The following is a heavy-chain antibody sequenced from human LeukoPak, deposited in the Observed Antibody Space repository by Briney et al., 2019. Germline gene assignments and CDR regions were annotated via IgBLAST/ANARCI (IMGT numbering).Heavy chain of an antibody. J-gene: IGHJ4*02. CDR3: ARGYSYGSPLFDY. Sequence: PSETLSLTCTVSGGSISSYYWSWIRQPPGKGLEWIGYIYHSGSTYYNPSLKSRVTISVDRSKNQFSLKLSSVTAADTAVYYCARGYSYGSPLFDYWGQGTLVTVSS. CDR1: GGSISSYY. V-gene: IGHV4-59*12. CDR2: IYHSGST. D-gene: IGHD5-18*01.